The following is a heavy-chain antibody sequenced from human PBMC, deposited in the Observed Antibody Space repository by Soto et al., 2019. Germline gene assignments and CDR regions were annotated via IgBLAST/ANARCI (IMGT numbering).Heavy chain of an antibody. CDR3: ARDAGSWGY. V-gene: IGHV3-48*02. D-gene: IGHD3-10*01. J-gene: IGHJ4*02. CDR2: ISSSSTI. CDR1: GFTFSDYS. Sequence: GGSLRLSCAASGFTFSDYSMDWVRQAPGKGLEWVSYISSSSTIYYADSVKGRFTISRDNAKNSLYLQMNSLRDEDTAVYYCARDAGSWGYWGQGTLVTVSS.